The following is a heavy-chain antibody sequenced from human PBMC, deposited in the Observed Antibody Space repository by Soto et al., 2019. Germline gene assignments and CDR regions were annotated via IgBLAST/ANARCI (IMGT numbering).Heavy chain of an antibody. CDR2: VSYTGST. V-gene: IGHV4-61*01. CDR3: ARGDHDWGDDYGGYSYLHYFDF. D-gene: IGHD3-22*01. Sequence: TLSLTCTVSGDSLKSNSYSWTWIRQSPGKGLQWIGSVSYTGSTNYNPSLEGRVTMSIDTSKHRFSLRLSSVTAADTAVYYCARGDHDWGDDYGGYSYLHYFDFWGQGTRVTFSS. J-gene: IGHJ4*02. CDR1: GDSLKSNSYS.